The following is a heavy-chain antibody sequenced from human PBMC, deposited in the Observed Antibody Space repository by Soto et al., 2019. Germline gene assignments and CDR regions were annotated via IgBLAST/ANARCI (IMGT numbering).Heavy chain of an antibody. D-gene: IGHD2-15*01. CDR1: GFTFSSYG. J-gene: IGHJ4*02. Sequence: PGGSLRLSCAASGFTFSSYGMHWVRQAPGKGLEWVAVTSYDGSNKYYADSVKGRFTISRDNSKNTLYLQMNSLTPEDTAVYYCAKGMNGGKLPYFEYRGPGTLVTVFS. V-gene: IGHV3-30*18. CDR3: AKGMNGGKLPYFEY. CDR2: TSYDGSNK.